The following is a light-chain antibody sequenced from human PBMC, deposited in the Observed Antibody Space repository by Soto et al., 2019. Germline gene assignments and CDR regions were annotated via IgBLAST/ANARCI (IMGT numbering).Light chain of an antibody. CDR2: DDS. Sequence: SYELTQAPSVSVAPGQTATITCGGNTIRSKTVHWYQQKTGQAPVLVAYDDSGRPSGVPDRFSGSNSGSAATLTISRVEAGDEANYYCQVWDSSAYHMIFGGGTKLTVL. J-gene: IGLJ2*01. CDR1: TIRSKT. CDR3: QVWDSSAYHMI. V-gene: IGLV3-21*02.